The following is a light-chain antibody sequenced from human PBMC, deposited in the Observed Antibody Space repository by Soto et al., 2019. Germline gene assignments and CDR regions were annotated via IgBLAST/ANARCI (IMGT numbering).Light chain of an antibody. CDR3: QQRIWPRIT. J-gene: IGKJ2*01. V-gene: IGKV3D-11*02. CDR1: QTVSRH. CDR2: DIS. Sequence: DIVVTQTPAILSLSPGERAIFSCCASQTVSRHLALYHQKPGQAPRLLIYDISYRATGIPARFSGSGPGTGFTLTISSLEAEDAGVYYCQQRIWPRITFGQGTKLEI.